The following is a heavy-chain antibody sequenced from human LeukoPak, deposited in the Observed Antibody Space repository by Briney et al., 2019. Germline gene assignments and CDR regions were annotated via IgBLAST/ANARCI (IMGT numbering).Heavy chain of an antibody. Sequence: GGSLRLSCAASGCTFSDYYMSWIRQAPGKGLEWVSYISSSGSTIYYADSVKGRFTISRDNAKNSLYLQMNSLRAEDTAVYYCARDIYYDSSGYFLIDYWGQGTLVTVSS. J-gene: IGHJ4*02. CDR2: ISSSGSTI. CDR1: GCTFSDYY. D-gene: IGHD3-22*01. V-gene: IGHV3-11*04. CDR3: ARDIYYDSSGYFLIDY.